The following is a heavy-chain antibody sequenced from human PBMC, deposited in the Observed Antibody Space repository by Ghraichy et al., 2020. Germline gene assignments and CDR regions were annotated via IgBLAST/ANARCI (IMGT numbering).Heavy chain of an antibody. D-gene: IGHD1-14*01. V-gene: IGHV3-7*03. CDR3: ARAAQPGSTDY. J-gene: IGHJ4*02. CDR2: INEDGSEK. CDR1: GFTFNMNW. Sequence: GGSLRLSCVASGFTFNMNWMSWVRQAPGKGLEWVANINEDGSEKYHVDSVKGRFTISRDNARNSLFLQMNSLRVDDTATYYCARAAQPGSTDYWGPGTLGTVAS.